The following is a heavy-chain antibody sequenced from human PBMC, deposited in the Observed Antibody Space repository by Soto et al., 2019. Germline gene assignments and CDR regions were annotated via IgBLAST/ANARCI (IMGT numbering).Heavy chain of an antibody. D-gene: IGHD2-2*01. V-gene: IGHV3-23*01. CDR2: ISGSADSS. CDR1: GFTFSSCG. Sequence: DVQLLESGGGLVQPGGSLRLSCAASGFTFSSCGMSRVRQAPGKGLEWVSAISGSADSSYYADSVKGRFTISRDNSKNTLYLQMNSLGAEDTAVYYCAKEDVVPPAMAGWVVRIHDYWGQGTLVTVSS. CDR3: AKEDVVPPAMAGWVVRIHDY. J-gene: IGHJ4*02.